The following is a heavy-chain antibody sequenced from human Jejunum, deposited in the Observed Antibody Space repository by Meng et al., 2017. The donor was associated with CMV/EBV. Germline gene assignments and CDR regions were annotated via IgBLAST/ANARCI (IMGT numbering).Heavy chain of an antibody. D-gene: IGHD1-14*01. CDR3: GRNRVDY. CDR1: GFTFSTYW. V-gene: IGHV3-7*01. CDR2: IKQDGSET. Sequence: SCAASGFTFSTYWMSWVRQAPGKRLEWVANIKQDGSETFYVDSVKGRFTISRDNAKSSLYLQMNSLRAEDTAVYYCGRNRVDYWGQGTLVTVSS. J-gene: IGHJ4*02.